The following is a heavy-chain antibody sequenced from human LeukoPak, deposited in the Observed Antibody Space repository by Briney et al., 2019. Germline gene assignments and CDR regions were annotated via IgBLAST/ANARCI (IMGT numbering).Heavy chain of an antibody. D-gene: IGHD3-10*01. V-gene: IGHV3-30*18. CDR3: AKDWIAFRGVLY. CDR1: GFTFSSYG. CDR2: ISYDGSNK. Sequence: GGSLRLSCAASGFTFSSYGMHWVRQAPGKGLEWVAVISYDGSNKYYADSVKGRFTISRDNSKNTLYLQMNSLRAEDTAVYYCAKDWIAFRGVLYWGQGTLVTVSS. J-gene: IGHJ4*02.